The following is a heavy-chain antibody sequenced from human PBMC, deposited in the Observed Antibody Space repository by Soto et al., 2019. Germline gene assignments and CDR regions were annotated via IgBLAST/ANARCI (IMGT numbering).Heavy chain of an antibody. CDR2: IIPTFGTA. Sequence: GASVKVSCKASGGTFSSYAISWVRQAPGQGLEWMGGIIPTFGTANYAQKFQGRVTITADESTSTAYMELSSLRSEDTAVYYCASGQADSSGSYLPRDDYWGQGTLVTVSS. D-gene: IGHD3-22*01. CDR1: GGTFSSYA. V-gene: IGHV1-69*13. J-gene: IGHJ4*02. CDR3: ASGQADSSGSYLPRDDY.